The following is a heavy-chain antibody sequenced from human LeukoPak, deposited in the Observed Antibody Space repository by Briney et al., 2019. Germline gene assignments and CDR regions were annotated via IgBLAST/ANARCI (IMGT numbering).Heavy chain of an antibody. CDR3: ARQGRPRWLQRYYYGMDV. V-gene: IGHV4-59*08. J-gene: IGHJ6*02. CDR2: IYYSGTT. D-gene: IGHD5-24*01. Sequence: PSETLSLTCTVSGGSISSYYWSWIRQPPGKGLEWIGYIYYSGTTNYNPSLKSRVTISVDTSKNQFSLKLSSVTAADTAVYYCARQGRPRWLQRYYYGMDVWGQGTTVTVSS. CDR1: GGSISSYY.